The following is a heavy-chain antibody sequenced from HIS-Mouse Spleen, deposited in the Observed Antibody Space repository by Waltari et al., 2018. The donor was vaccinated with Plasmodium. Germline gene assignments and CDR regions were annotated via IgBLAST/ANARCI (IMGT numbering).Heavy chain of an antibody. D-gene: IGHD2-15*01. CDR2: INHSGST. V-gene: IGHV4-34*01. CDR3: ARLVVVASKDSY. CDR1: GGHFRGYY. Sequence: QVQLQPLGAGLLKPSEPLSLPCAVVGGHFRGYYWSRHRQPPGKGLEWIGEINHSGSTNYNPSLKSRVTISVDTSKNQFSLKLSSVTAADTAVYYCARLVVVASKDSYWGQGTLVTVSS. J-gene: IGHJ4*02.